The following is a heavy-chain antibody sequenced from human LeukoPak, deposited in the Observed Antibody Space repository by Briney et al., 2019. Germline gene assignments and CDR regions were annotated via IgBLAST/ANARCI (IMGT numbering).Heavy chain of an antibody. D-gene: IGHD2-21*02. CDR3: TTGGVTDY. CDR2: IKTKADGETT. V-gene: IGHV3-15*05. J-gene: IGHJ4*02. Sequence: PGGSLRLSCTVSGVDFSEAWMSSGRRAPGKGLEWVGRIKTKADGETTDYGTRVRGRFTISRDDSKTTMYLPMTRLKTEDTGVYYYTTGGVTDYWGRGILVTVSS. CDR1: GVDFSEAW.